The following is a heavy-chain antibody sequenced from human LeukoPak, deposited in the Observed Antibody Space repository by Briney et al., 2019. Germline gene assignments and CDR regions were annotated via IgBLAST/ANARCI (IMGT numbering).Heavy chain of an antibody. CDR3: ARGGSSRFGY. Sequence: GGSLRLSCAASGFTFRSYPMSWIRQAPGKGLEWVANIKEGGSEKYYVESVKGRFTISRDNAENSLFLQMNSLRGEDTAMYYCARGGSSRFGYWGQGTLVTVSS. J-gene: IGHJ4*02. CDR2: IKEGGSEK. D-gene: IGHD1-26*01. CDR1: GFTFRSYP. V-gene: IGHV3-7*01.